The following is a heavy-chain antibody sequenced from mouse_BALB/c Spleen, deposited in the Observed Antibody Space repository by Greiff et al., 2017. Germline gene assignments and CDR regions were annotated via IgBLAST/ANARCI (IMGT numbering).Heavy chain of an antibody. V-gene: IGHV14-3*02. CDR2: IDPANGNT. D-gene: IGHD1-2*01. CDR3: ARRLLRLRIAY. CDR1: GFNIKDTY. J-gene: IGHJ3*01. Sequence: EVQLQQSGAELVKPGASVKLSCTASGFNIKDTYMHWVKQRPEQGLEWIGRIDPANGNTKYDPKFQGKATITADTSSNTAYLQLSSLTSEDTAVYYCARRLLRLRIAYWGQGTLATVSA.